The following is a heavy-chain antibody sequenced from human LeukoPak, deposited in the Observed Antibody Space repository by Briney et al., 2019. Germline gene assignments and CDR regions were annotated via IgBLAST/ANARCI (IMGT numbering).Heavy chain of an antibody. D-gene: IGHD3-10*01. V-gene: IGHV4-34*01. CDR3: ARVLWFGELSYFDY. CDR1: GGSFSGYY. CDR2: INHSGST. Sequence: PSETLSLTCAVYGGSFSGYYWSWIRQPPGKGLEWIGEINHSGSTNYNPSLKSRVTISVDTSKNQFSLKLSSVTAADTAVYYCARVLWFGELSYFDYWGQGTLVSVSS. J-gene: IGHJ4*02.